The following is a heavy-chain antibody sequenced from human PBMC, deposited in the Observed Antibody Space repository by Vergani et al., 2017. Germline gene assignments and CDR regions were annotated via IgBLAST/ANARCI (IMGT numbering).Heavy chain of an antibody. CDR2: ISSSSSTI. D-gene: IGHD3-3*01. V-gene: IGHV3-48*01. CDR1: GFTFSSYS. J-gene: IGHJ4*02. Sequence: EVQLLESGGGLVQPGGSLRLSCAASGFTFSSYSMNWVRQAPGKGLEWVSYISSSSSTIYYADSVKGRFTISRDNAKNSLYLQMNSLRAEDTAVYYCARGFFGVVTLYYFDYWGQGTLVTVSS. CDR3: ARGFFGVVTLYYFDY.